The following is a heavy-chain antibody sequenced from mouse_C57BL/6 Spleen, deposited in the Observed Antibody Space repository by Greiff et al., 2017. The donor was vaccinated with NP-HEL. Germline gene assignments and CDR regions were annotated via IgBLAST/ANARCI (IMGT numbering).Heavy chain of an antibody. CDR1: GYTFTSYW. J-gene: IGHJ2*01. CDR2: IDPSDSYT. D-gene: IGHD1-1*01. V-gene: IGHV1-50*01. CDR3: ARSFKYYGSSHHYFDY. Sequence: QVHVKQPGAELVKPGASVKLSCKASGYTFTSYWMQWVKQRPGQGLEWIGEIDPSDSYTNYNQKFKGKATLTVDTSSNTAYMQLSSLTSEDSAVYYCARSFKYYGSSHHYFDYWGQGTTLTVSS.